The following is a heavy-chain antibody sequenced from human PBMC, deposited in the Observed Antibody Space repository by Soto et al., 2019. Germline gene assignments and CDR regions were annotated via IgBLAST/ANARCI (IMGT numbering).Heavy chain of an antibody. CDR1: GFTFRQYA. D-gene: IGHD5-12*01. V-gene: IGHV3-23*01. Sequence: EAQLFESGGGLVQPGESLRLSCAASGFTFRQYAMSWVRQAPGKGLEWVSAISDSGTRKYYADSVKGRFTVSRDNSRNTLYLQMNSLRAEDTAVYYCAKVFVATIREGFDYWGQGTLVTVSS. CDR2: ISDSGTRK. CDR3: AKVFVATIREGFDY. J-gene: IGHJ4*02.